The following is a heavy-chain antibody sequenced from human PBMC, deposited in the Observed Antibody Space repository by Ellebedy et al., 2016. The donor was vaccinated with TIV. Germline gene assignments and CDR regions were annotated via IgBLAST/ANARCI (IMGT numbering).Heavy chain of an antibody. D-gene: IGHD4-17*01. Sequence: PGGSLRLSCAASGFTVSSNFMTWVRQPPGKGLEWVAVIYVGGTTYYANSVKGRFTPSRQKSKNSLDLQMNNLRVEDTAVYYCAKATVTPILDYWGQGTLVTVSS. J-gene: IGHJ4*02. CDR1: GFTVSSNF. CDR3: AKATVTPILDY. V-gene: IGHV3-53*04. CDR2: IYVGGTT.